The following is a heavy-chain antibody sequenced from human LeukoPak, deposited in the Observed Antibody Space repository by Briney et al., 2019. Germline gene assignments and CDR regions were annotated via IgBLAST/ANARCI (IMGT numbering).Heavy chain of an antibody. D-gene: IGHD3-16*01. CDR3: VKRDKGTFDY. CDR1: GFTFSSYA. CDR2: IGARADTS. J-gene: IGHJ4*02. Sequence: GGSLRASCAASGFTFSSYAMTWVRQAPGKGLEWVSAIGARADTSDYADAVKGRFIISRDNSKNTLYLQMNSLRAEDTAVYYCVKRDKGTFDYWGRGTLVTVSS. V-gene: IGHV3-23*01.